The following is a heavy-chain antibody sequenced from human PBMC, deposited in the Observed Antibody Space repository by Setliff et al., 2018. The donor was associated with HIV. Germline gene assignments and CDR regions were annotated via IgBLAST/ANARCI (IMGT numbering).Heavy chain of an antibody. CDR2: IYTSGRT. Sequence: PSETLSLTYTVSGDSISSGYYYWSWIRQPVGKGLEWIGRIYTSGRTKYNPSLQSRVTISVDASKNQFSLRLRSVTAADTAVYYCARDGETTVMGDAFDIWGQGTVVTVS. CDR3: ARDGETTVMGDAFDI. D-gene: IGHD4-4*01. CDR1: GDSISSGYYY. J-gene: IGHJ3*02. V-gene: IGHV4-61*02.